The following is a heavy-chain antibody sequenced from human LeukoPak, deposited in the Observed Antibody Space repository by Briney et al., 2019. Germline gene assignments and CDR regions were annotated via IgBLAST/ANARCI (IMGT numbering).Heavy chain of an antibody. CDR1: GFSFSIYS. D-gene: IGHD3-22*01. CDR3: AKISLRRDYYDSSGSGFDI. V-gene: IGHV3-23*01. J-gene: IGHJ3*02. Sequence: PGRCLRLAWAASGFSFSIYSMRWVRQAPRKGLEWVSAISGIVGSTYYADSVKGRFTISRDNSKNTLNLQMNSLRAEDTAVYCCAKISLRRDYYDSSGSGFDIWGQGTMVTVSS. CDR2: ISGIVGST.